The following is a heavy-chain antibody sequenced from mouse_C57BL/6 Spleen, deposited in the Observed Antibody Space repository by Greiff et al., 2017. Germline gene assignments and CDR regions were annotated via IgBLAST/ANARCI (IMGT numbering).Heavy chain of an antibody. CDR2: ISSGSSTI. J-gene: IGHJ1*03. Sequence: DVMLVESGGGLVKPGGSLKLSCAASGFTFSDYGMHWVRQAPEKGLEWVAYISSGSSTIYYADTVKGRFTISSDNDKNTLFLQMTSLRSEDTAMYYCARRLYGSSYWYFDVWGTGTTVTVSS. V-gene: IGHV5-17*01. D-gene: IGHD1-1*01. CDR1: GFTFSDYG. CDR3: ARRLYGSSYWYFDV.